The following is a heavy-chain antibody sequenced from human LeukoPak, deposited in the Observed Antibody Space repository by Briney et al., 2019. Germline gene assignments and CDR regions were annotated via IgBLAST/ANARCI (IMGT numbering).Heavy chain of an antibody. J-gene: IGHJ4*02. CDR2: ISSSGSTI. D-gene: IGHD2-2*02. CDR1: GFTFSDYY. CDR3: VLYCSSTSCYRGLVDY. Sequence: GGSLRLSCAASGFTFSDYYMSWIRQAPGKGLEWVSYISSSGSTIYYADSVKGRFTISRDNSKNTLYLQMNSLRAEDTAVYYCVLYCSSTSCYRGLVDYWGQGTLVTVSS. V-gene: IGHV3-11*04.